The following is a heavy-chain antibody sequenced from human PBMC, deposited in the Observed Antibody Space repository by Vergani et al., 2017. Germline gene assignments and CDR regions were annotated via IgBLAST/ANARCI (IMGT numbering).Heavy chain of an antibody. CDR3: ARVKVYCSSTSCQRPYDY. V-gene: IGHV1-46*02. D-gene: IGHD2-2*01. Sequence: QVQLVQSGAEVKKPGASVKVSCKASGYTFNSYYMHWVRQAPGQGLEWMGIINPSGGSTSYAQKFQGRVTMTRDTSTSTVYMELSSLTSEETAVYYGARVKVYCSSTSCQRPYDYWDQGTLVTVSS. CDR1: GYTFNSYY. J-gene: IGHJ4*02. CDR2: INPSGGST.